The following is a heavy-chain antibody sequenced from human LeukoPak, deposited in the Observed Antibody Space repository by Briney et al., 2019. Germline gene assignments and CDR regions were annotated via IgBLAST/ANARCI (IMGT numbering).Heavy chain of an antibody. J-gene: IGHJ4*02. CDR1: GGTFSSYA. V-gene: IGHV1-69*13. CDR2: IIPIFGTA. Sequence: SVKVSCKASGGTFSSYAISWVRQDPGQGLEGMGGIIPIFGTANYAQKFQGRVTITADESTSTAYMELSSLRSEDTAVYYCASSIDCSGGSCYLRQGGYYFDYWGQGTLVTVSS. CDR3: ASSIDCSGGSCYLRQGGYYFDY. D-gene: IGHD2-15*01.